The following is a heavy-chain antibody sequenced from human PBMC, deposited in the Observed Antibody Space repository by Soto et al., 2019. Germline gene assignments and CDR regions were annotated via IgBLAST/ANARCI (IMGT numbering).Heavy chain of an antibody. V-gene: IGHV3-33*01. J-gene: IGHJ2*01. CDR3: VRGIPSHYSSNWLYWYFDL. CDR2: IWNDGTKE. D-gene: IGHD6-13*01. Sequence: VQLVESGGGVVQPGRSLRLSCAASGFVYSTYAMHWVRLSPGKGLEWVALIWNDGTKEYYVDSVKGRFTISRDNSPNTLNLQMDSLRAEDTAVYFCVRGIPSHYSSNWLYWYFDLWGRGTQVTVSS. CDR1: GFVYSTYA.